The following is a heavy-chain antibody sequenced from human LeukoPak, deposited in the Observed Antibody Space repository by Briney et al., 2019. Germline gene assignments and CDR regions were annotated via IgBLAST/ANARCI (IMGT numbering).Heavy chain of an antibody. J-gene: IGHJ4*02. CDR3: ARDDRGVIVAAGTREKNY. V-gene: IGHV1-18*01. CDR2: ISAYNGNT. CDR1: GYTFTSYG. D-gene: IGHD6-13*01. Sequence: GASVKVSCKASGYTFTSYGISWVRQAPGQGLEWMGWISAYNGNTNYAQKLQGRVTMTTDTSTSTAYMELRSLRSDDTAVYYCARDDRGVIVAAGTREKNYWGQGTLVTVSS.